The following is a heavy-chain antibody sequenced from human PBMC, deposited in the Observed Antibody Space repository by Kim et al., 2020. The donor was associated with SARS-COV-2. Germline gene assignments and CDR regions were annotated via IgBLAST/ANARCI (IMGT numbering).Heavy chain of an antibody. CDR3: ARVTQRLGRRIAAAGLGGFDP. J-gene: IGHJ5*02. CDR1: GDSVSSNSAA. CDR2: TYYRSKWYN. D-gene: IGHD6-13*01. V-gene: IGHV6-1*01. Sequence: SQTLSLTCAISGDSVSSNSAAWNWIRQSPSRGLEWLGRTYYRSKWYNDYAVSVKSRITINPDTSKNQFSLQLNSVTPEDTAVYYCARVTQRLGRRIAAAGLGGFDPWGQGTLVTVSS.